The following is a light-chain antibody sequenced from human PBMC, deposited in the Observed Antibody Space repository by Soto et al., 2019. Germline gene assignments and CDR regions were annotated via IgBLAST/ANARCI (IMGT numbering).Light chain of an antibody. J-gene: IGKJ2*01. CDR2: SAS. CDR3: QQYINGYT. CDR1: QSGSSS. Sequence: EVVMTQSPATLSVFPGERVTLSCRARQSGSSSLAWYQQKPGQAPRLLIYSASTRATGIPARFSGSGSGTEFTLTISSLESEDFAVYYCQQYINGYTFGQGTKLEIK. V-gene: IGKV3-15*01.